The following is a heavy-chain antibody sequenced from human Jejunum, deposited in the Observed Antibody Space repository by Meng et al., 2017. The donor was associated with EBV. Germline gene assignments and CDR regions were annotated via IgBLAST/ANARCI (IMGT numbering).Heavy chain of an antibody. CDR2: INNDGSGT. J-gene: IGHJ4*02. CDR3: ARDQDGAGGTIDY. CDR1: GFTFSSYW. Sequence: EVQLVESGGGLVQPGGSLRLSXAASGFTFSSYWMQWVRQAPGKGLVWVSRINNDGSGTTYADSVRGRFTISRDNAKNTLYMQVNSLRAEDTAVYYCARDQDGAGGTIDYWGRGTLVTVSS. V-gene: IGHV3-74*03. D-gene: IGHD1-26*01.